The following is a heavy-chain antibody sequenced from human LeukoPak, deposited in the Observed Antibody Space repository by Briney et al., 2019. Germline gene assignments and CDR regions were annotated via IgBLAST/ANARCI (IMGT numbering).Heavy chain of an antibody. CDR1: GGSFSGYY. Sequence: SSETLSLTCAVYGGSFSGYYLSWIRQPPGKGLEWIGEINHSGSTNYNPSLKSRVTISVDTSKNQFSLKLSSVTAADTAVYYCARTTVNDYYYYYMDVWGKGTTVTVSS. CDR2: INHSGST. V-gene: IGHV4-34*01. CDR3: ARTTVNDYYYYYMDV. D-gene: IGHD4-11*01. J-gene: IGHJ6*03.